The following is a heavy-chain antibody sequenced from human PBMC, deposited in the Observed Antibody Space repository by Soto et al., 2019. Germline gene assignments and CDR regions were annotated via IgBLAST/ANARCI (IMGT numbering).Heavy chain of an antibody. D-gene: IGHD3-3*01. V-gene: IGHV1-69*06. CDR3: ARTEFLEWLSMGPYYYYGMDV. CDR2: IIPIFGTA. J-gene: IGHJ6*02. Sequence: SVKITCKAPVGALSSYAISGVRQAPGHGLEWMGGIIPIFGTANYAQKFQGRVTITADKSTSTAYMELSSLRYEDKAVYYCARTEFLEWLSMGPYYYYGMDVWGQGTTVTVSS. CDR1: VGALSSYA.